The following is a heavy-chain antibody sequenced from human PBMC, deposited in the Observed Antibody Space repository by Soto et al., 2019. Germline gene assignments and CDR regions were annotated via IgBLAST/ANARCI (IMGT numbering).Heavy chain of an antibody. CDR3: AKGFSSWTEWFDP. CDR2: INPSSGGT. CDR1: GYPLTAKY. Sequence: QVQLVQSGAEVKKPGASVKVACNASGYPLTAKYLHWVRQAPGQGLEWMGWINPSSGGTKEAQKCRGRVTMTRDTSISAAYMELSRLTSDDTAVYYCAKGFSSWTEWFDPWGQGTLVTVSS. D-gene: IGHD6-13*01. V-gene: IGHV1-2*02. J-gene: IGHJ5*02.